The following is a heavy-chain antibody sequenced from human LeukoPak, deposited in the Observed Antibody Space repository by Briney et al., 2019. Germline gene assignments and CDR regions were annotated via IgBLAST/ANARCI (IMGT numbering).Heavy chain of an antibody. D-gene: IGHD1-1*01. Sequence: GASVKVSCKTSGYTFSTYGVTWVRQAPGQGFQWMRWISGHTGNTKYAENFQGRISLTTDTSATTAYMELRSLTSDDTAVYYCARDLSSGGWTLEFDYWGQGSLVTVAS. CDR1: GYTFSTYG. J-gene: IGHJ4*02. CDR2: ISGHTGNT. V-gene: IGHV1-18*01. CDR3: ARDLSSGGWTLEFDY.